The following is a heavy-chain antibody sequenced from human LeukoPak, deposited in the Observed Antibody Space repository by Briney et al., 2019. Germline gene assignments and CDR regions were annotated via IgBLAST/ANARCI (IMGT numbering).Heavy chain of an antibody. CDR1: GGSISSGSYD. CDR2: IYTSGST. D-gene: IGHD2-2*01. CDR3: ARCVVVPAATYYYYYYMDV. Sequence: SQTLSLTCTVSGGSISSGSYDWSWIRQPAGRGLEWIGRIYTSGSTNYNPSLKSRGTISVDTSKNQFSLKLSSVTAADTAVYYCARCVVVPAATYYYYYYMDVWGKGTTVTVSS. V-gene: IGHV4-61*02. J-gene: IGHJ6*03.